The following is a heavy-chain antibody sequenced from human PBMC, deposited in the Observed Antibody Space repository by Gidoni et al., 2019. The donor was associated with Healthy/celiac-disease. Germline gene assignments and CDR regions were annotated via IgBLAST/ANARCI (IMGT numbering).Heavy chain of an antibody. Sequence: EVQLLESGGGLVQPGGSLRLSCAASGFTFSSYAMSWVRQAPGKGLEWVSAISGSGGSTYYADSVKGRFTISRDNSKNTLYLQMNSLRAEDTAVYYCAKDPYGLESWGYSAYFDYWGQGTLVTVSS. CDR1: GFTFSSYA. V-gene: IGHV3-23*01. CDR3: AKDPYGLESWGYSAYFDY. D-gene: IGHD3-22*01. CDR2: ISGSGGST. J-gene: IGHJ4*02.